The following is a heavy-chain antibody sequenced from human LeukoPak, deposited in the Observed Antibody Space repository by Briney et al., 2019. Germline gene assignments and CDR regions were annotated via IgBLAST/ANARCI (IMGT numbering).Heavy chain of an antibody. V-gene: IGHV4-38-2*02. CDR2: IFHSGST. CDR1: GYSISSGYY. Sequence: SETLSLTCAVSGYSISSGYYWGWIRQPPGRGLEWIGSIFHSGSTYYNPSLESRVTISVDTSKNQFSLKLSSVTAADTAVYYCARDFIAVAGTPDYWGQGTLVTVSS. J-gene: IGHJ4*02. CDR3: ARDFIAVAGTPDY. D-gene: IGHD6-19*01.